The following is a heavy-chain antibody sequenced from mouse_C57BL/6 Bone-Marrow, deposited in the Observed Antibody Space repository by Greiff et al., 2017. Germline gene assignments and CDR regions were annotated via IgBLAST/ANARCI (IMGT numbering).Heavy chain of an antibody. CDR1: GYTFTSYW. Sequence: VQLQQPGAELVRPGSSVKLSCKASGYTFTSYWMHWVKQRPIQGLEWIGNIDPSDSETHYNQKFKDKATLTVDKSSSTAYMQLSSLTSEDSAVYYCAREDGYDGGYVDVWGTGTTVTVSS. CDR2: IDPSDSET. D-gene: IGHD2-2*01. V-gene: IGHV1-52*01. CDR3: AREDGYDGGYVDV. J-gene: IGHJ1*03.